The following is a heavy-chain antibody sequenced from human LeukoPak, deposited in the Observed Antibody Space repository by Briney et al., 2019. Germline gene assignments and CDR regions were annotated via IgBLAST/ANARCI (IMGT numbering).Heavy chain of an antibody. D-gene: IGHD5-12*01. CDR3: ARETGNGYDDAFDI. V-gene: IGHV5-51*01. CDR2: IYPGDSDT. CDR1: TYKFNSYW. J-gene: IGHJ3*02. Sequence: GESLKISCEGSTYKFNSYWIGWVRQMPGKGLEWMGFIYPGDSDTRYSPSFQGQVTISADKSISTAYLQWSSLKASDTAMYYCARETGNGYDDAFDIWGQGTMVTVSS.